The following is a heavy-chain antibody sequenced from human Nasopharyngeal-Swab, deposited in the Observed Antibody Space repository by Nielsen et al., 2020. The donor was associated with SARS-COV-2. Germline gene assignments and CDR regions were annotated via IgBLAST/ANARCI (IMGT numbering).Heavy chain of an antibody. V-gene: IGHV3-23*01. J-gene: IGHJ4*02. D-gene: IGHD1-26*01. Sequence: GEPLKISCAASGFTFSNYAMSWVRQAPGKGLEWVSGISGSGGNTSHTDSVKGRFTISRDNPKNTLYLQMNSLRAEDTAVYYCAKEQRGGSYFDYWGQGTLVTVSS. CDR1: GFTFSNYA. CDR2: ISGSGGNT. CDR3: AKEQRGGSYFDY.